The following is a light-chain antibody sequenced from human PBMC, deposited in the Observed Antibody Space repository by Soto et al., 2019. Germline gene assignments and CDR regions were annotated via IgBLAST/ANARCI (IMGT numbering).Light chain of an antibody. CDR2: KAS. V-gene: IGKV1-5*03. CDR1: QTISSW. J-gene: IGKJ5*01. Sequence: DIQMTQSPSTLSGSVGDRVTITCRASQTISSWLAWYQQKPGKAPKLLIYKASTLKSGVPSRFSGSGSGTDFTLTISRLEPEDFAVYYCQQYGRLLPITFGQGTRLEIK. CDR3: QQYGRLLPIT.